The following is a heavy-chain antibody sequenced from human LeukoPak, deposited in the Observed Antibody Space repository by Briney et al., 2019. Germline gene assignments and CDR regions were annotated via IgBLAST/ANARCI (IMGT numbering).Heavy chain of an antibody. V-gene: IGHV1-18*01. D-gene: IGHD6-19*01. Sequence: ASVKVSCKASGYAFTSYGISWVRQAPGQGLEWMGWISAYNGNTNYAQKLQGRVTMTTDTSTSTAYMELRSLRSDDTAVYYCASYGAVAGTFDYWGQGTLVTVSS. J-gene: IGHJ4*02. CDR1: GYAFTSYG. CDR3: ASYGAVAGTFDY. CDR2: ISAYNGNT.